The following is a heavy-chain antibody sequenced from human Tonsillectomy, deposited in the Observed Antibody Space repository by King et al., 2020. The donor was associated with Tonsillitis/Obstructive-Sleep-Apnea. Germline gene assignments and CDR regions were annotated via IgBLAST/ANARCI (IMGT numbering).Heavy chain of an antibody. CDR3: TRDSSAWTFDY. CDR1: GGSISGYY. V-gene: IGHV4-59*01. J-gene: IGHJ4*02. D-gene: IGHD6-19*01. Sequence: QLQESGPGLVKASETLSLTCTVSGGSISGYYWSWSRQPPGRGREGIGDIYYNGNTNYNPSLTSRVTMSLDTSKSHFSLQLSSVTAADTAVYYCTRDSSAWTFDYWGQGALVTVSS. CDR2: IYYNGNT.